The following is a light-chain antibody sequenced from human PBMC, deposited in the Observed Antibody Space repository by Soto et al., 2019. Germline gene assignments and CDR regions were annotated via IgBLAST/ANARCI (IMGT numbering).Light chain of an antibody. CDR2: GAS. CDR1: QSVSSSY. V-gene: IGKV3-20*01. Sequence: EIVLTQSPGTLSLSPGARATLSCRASQSVSSSYLAWYQQKPGQAPRLLIYGASSRATGIPDRFSGSGSGTDFTLTISRLEPEDCAVYYCQQYVSSPGTFGQGTKVESK. J-gene: IGKJ1*01. CDR3: QQYVSSPGT.